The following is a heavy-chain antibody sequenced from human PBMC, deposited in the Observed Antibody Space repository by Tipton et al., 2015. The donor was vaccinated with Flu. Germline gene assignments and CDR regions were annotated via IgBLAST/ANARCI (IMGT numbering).Heavy chain of an antibody. CDR3: ARDAFLLAVAGTFDY. CDR1: GFTFSSYG. J-gene: IGHJ4*02. V-gene: IGHV3-33*01. D-gene: IGHD6-19*01. Sequence: SLRLSCAASGFTFSSYGMHWVRQAPGKGLEWVAVIWYDGSSKYYADSVKGRFTISRDNSKNTLYLQMNSLRAEDTAVYYCARDAFLLAVAGTFDYWGQGTLVTVSS. CDR2: IWYDGSSK.